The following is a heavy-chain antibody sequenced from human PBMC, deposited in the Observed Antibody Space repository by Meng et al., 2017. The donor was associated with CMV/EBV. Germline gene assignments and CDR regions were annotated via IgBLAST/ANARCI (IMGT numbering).Heavy chain of an antibody. Sequence: EQMPESGPGLVKPSQTLSLTGTVSGGSISSGDYYWSWSRQPPGKGLEWLGYIYYSGSTYYNPSLKSRVTISVDTSKNQFSLKLSSVTAADTAVYYCARVTSSVAGAFNYWGQGTLVTVSS. CDR1: GGSISSGDYY. V-gene: IGHV4-30-4*08. CDR3: ARVTSSVAGAFNY. D-gene: IGHD1-14*01. J-gene: IGHJ4*02. CDR2: IYYSGST.